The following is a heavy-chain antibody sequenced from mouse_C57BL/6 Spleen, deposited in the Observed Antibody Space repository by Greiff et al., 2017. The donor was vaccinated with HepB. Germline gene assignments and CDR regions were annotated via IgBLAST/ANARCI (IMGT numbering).Heavy chain of an antibody. CDR3: ARWDTTVVADAMDY. Sequence: QVQLKESGPELVKPGASVKISCKASGYAFSSSWMNWVKQRPGKGLEWIGRIYPGDGDTNYNGKFKGKATLTADKSSSTAYMQLSSLTSEDSAVYFCARWDTTVVADAMDYWGQGTSVTVSS. J-gene: IGHJ4*01. CDR2: IYPGDGDT. CDR1: GYAFSSSW. V-gene: IGHV1-82*01. D-gene: IGHD1-1*01.